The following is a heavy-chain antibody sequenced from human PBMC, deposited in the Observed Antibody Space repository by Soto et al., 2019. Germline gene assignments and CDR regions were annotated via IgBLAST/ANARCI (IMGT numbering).Heavy chain of an antibody. CDR2: TYYRSKWYN. D-gene: IGHD6-19*01. J-gene: IGHJ4*02. V-gene: IGHV6-1*01. Sequence: PSQTLSLTCAISGDSVSSNSVAWNWIRQSPSRGLEWLGRTYYRSKWYNAYSVSVKSRITINPETSKNQFSLQLKSVTPEDTAVYYCVRDTGSGSGWYGIWGQGAQVTVFS. CDR1: GDSVSSNSVA. CDR3: VRDTGSGSGWYGI.